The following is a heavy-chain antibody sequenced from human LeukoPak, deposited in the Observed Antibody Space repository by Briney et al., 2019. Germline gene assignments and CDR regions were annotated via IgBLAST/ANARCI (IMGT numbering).Heavy chain of an antibody. V-gene: IGHV5-51*01. CDR2: IYPGDSDT. CDR3: ARTYCGGDCYSGDYYFDY. CDR1: GYSFTSYW. D-gene: IGHD2-21*02. J-gene: IGHJ4*02. Sequence: GESLKISCKGSGYSFTSYWIGWMRQMPGKGLEWMGIIYPGDSDTRYSPSFQGQVTISADKSISTAYLQWSSLKASDTAMFYCARTYCGGDCYSGDYYFDYWGQGTLVTVSS.